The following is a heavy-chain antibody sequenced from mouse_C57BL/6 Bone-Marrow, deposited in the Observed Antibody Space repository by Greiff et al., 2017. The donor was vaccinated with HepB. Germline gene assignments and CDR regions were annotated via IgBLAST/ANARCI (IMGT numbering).Heavy chain of an antibody. D-gene: IGHD2-4*01. V-gene: IGHV1-59*01. Sequence: QVQLKQPGAELVRPGTSVKLSCKASGYTFTSYWMHWVKQRPGQGLEWIGVIDPSDSYTNYNQKFKGKATLTVDTSSSTAYMQLSSLTSEDSAVYYCARYYDYDWYFDVWGTGTTVTVSS. CDR3: ARYYDYDWYFDV. CDR1: GYTFTSYW. J-gene: IGHJ1*03. CDR2: IDPSDSYT.